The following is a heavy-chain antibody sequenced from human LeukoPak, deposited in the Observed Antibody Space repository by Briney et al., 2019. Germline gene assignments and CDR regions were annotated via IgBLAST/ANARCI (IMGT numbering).Heavy chain of an antibody. J-gene: IGHJ2*01. CDR3: ARGGGATVVTPEYFDL. CDR2: IYYSGST. D-gene: IGHD4-23*01. Sequence: SQTLSLTCTVSGGSISSGDYYWNWIRQPPGKGLEWVGYIYYSGSTYYNPSLKSRVTISVDTSKNQFSLELSSVTAADTAVYYCARGGGATVVTPEYFDLWGRGTLVTVSS. V-gene: IGHV4-30-4*01. CDR1: GGSISSGDYY.